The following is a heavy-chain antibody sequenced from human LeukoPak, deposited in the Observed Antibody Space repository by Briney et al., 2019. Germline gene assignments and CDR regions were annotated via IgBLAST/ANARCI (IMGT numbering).Heavy chain of an antibody. D-gene: IGHD4-17*01. CDR3: ARNKWGDYTGSDY. CDR1: GFTVSSNY. CDR2: IYSDGRT. J-gene: IGHJ4*02. Sequence: GGSLRLSCAVSGFTVSSNYMSWVRQAPGKGLEWVSIIYSDGRTYYADSVKGRFTVSRDNSKNTLYLQMSSLRAEDTAVYYCARNKWGDYTGSDYWGQGTLVTVSS. V-gene: IGHV3-53*01.